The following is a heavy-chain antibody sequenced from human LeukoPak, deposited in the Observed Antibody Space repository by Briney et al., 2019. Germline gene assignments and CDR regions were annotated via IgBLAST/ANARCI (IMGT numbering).Heavy chain of an antibody. CDR2: IDQNGGT. D-gene: IGHD3-16*02. V-gene: IGHV4-34*01. J-gene: IGHJ3*02. Sequence: PSETLSLTCAVYGGSFSGYYWSWIRQSPGKGLEWIGEIDQNGGTKYNPSLETRVTISMDASKNQFFLRLTSVTAADTAVYYCARAHLCGSYLPDAFDIWGQGTMVTVSS. CDR3: ARAHLCGSYLPDAFDI. CDR1: GGSFSGYY.